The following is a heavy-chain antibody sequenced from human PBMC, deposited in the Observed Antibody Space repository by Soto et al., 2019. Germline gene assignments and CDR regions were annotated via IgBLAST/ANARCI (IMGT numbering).Heavy chain of an antibody. Sequence: GASVKVSCKDSGGTFNSYTISWVRQAPGQGLEWMGRIIPILGIANYAQKFQGRVTITADKSTSTAYMELSSLRSEDTAVYYCASALSGIQLWSPGPWGQGTLVTVSS. CDR2: IIPILGIA. CDR1: GGTFNSYT. D-gene: IGHD5-18*01. V-gene: IGHV1-69*02. J-gene: IGHJ5*02. CDR3: ASALSGIQLWSPGP.